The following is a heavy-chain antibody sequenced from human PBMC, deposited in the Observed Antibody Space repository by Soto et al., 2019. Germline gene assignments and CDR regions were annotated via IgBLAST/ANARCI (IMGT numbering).Heavy chain of an antibody. J-gene: IGHJ6*02. CDR1: GYTFTSYG. CDR2: ISAYNGST. V-gene: IGHV1-18*04. Sequence: ASVKVSCKASGYTFTSYGISWVRQAPGQGLEWMGWISAYNGSTNYAQKLQGRVTMTTDASTSTAYMERRSLRSDDTAVYYCARYSDYGPGLHYYYYYGMDVWGQGTTVTVSS. CDR3: ARYSDYGPGLHYYYYYGMDV. D-gene: IGHD3-10*01.